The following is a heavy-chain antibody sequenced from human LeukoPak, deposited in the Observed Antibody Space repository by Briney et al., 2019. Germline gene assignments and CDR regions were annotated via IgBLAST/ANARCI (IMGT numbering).Heavy chain of an antibody. CDR3: ARDLEGSSGFDY. D-gene: IGHD6-19*01. CDR1: GGSISSGGYY. V-gene: IGHV4-61*08. Sequence: SETLSLTCTVSGGSISSGGYYWSWIRQHPGKGLEWIGYIYYSGSTNYNPSLKSRVTISVDTSKNQFSLKLSSVIAADTAVYYCARDLEGSSGFDYWGQGTLVTVSS. J-gene: IGHJ4*02. CDR2: IYYSGST.